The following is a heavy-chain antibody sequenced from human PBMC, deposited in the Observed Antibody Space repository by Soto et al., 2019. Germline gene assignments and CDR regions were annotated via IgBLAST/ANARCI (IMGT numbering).Heavy chain of an antibody. CDR3: XKDVLVRSRNYYYGMDV. V-gene: IGHV3-9*01. CDR2: ISWNSGSI. J-gene: IGHJ6*02. D-gene: IGHD3-9*01. CDR1: GFTFDYYA. Sequence: GGSLRLSCAASGFTFDYYAMHWVRQAPGKGLEWVSGISWNSGSIGYADSVKGRFTISRDNAKNSLYLQMNSLRAEDTALYYCXKDVLVRSRNYYYGMDVWGQGTTVTVSS.